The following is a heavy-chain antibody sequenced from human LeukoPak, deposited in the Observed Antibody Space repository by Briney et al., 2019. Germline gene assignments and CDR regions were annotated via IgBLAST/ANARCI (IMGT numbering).Heavy chain of an antibody. CDR1: GFTFSSYS. CDR2: ISSSSSYI. J-gene: IGHJ4*02. V-gene: IGHV3-21*01. D-gene: IGHD4-23*01. CDR3: ARTPDYGGNFDY. Sequence: GGSLRLSCAASGFTFSSYSMNWVRQAPGKGLEWVSSISSSSSYIYYADSVKGRFSISRDNAKNSLYLQMNSLRAEDTAVYYCARTPDYGGNFDYWGQGTLVTVSS.